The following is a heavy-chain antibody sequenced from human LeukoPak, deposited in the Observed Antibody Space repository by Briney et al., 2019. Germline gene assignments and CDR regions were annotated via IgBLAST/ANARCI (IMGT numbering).Heavy chain of an antibody. D-gene: IGHD2-15*01. V-gene: IGHV3-21*04. CDR2: ISDDSSFT. J-gene: IGHJ4*02. CDR3: AKGRCSGVGCDSFHS. Sequence: GGSLRLSCAASGFSFSTYSMNWVRQAPGKGLECISTISDDSSFTYYADSVKGRSAISRDDSKNTPYLQMSNLKVEDTAVYYCAKGRCSGVGCDSFHSWGQGALVTVSS. CDR1: GFSFSTYS.